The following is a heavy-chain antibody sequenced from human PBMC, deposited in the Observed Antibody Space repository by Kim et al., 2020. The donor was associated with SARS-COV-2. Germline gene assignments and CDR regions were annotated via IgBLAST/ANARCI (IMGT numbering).Heavy chain of an antibody. V-gene: IGHV4-34*01. CDR3: AATAGTPRGYFQH. J-gene: IGHJ1*01. CDR1: GGSFSGYY. Sequence: SETLSLTCAVYGGSFSGYYWSWIRQPPGKGLEWIGEIDHSGSTNYNPSLKSRVTISVDTSKNQFSLKLSSVTAADTAIYFCAATAGTPRGYFQHWGQGTL. CDR2: IDHSGST. D-gene: IGHD6-19*01.